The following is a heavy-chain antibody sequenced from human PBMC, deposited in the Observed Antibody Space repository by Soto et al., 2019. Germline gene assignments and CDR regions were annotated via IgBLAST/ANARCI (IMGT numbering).Heavy chain of an antibody. V-gene: IGHV4-31*03. D-gene: IGHD6-13*01. J-gene: IGHJ4*02. CDR2: IYYSGST. CDR1: GGSISSGGYY. CDR3: ARVGSSWFNGVDY. Sequence: QVQLQESGPGLVKPSQTLSLTCTVSGGSISSGGYYWSWIRQHPGKGLEWIGYIYYSGSTYYNPSLKRRVTISVDTSKIQFSLKLSSVTAADTAVYYCARVGSSWFNGVDYWGQGTLVTVSS.